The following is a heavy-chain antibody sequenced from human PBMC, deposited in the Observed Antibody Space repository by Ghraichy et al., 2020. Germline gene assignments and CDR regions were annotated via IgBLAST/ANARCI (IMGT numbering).Heavy chain of an antibody. Sequence: SETLSLTCTVSGGSISSSSYYWGWIRQPPGKGLEWIGSIYYSGSTYYNPSLKSRVTISVDTSKNQFSLKLSSVTAADTAVYYCARDSGYKDAFDIWGQGTMVTVSS. V-gene: IGHV4-39*02. CDR2: IYYSGST. CDR1: GGSISSSSYY. J-gene: IGHJ3*02. D-gene: IGHD3-22*01. CDR3: ARDSGYKDAFDI.